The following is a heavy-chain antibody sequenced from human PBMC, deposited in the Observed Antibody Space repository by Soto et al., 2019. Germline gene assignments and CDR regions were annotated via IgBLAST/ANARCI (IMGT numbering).Heavy chain of an antibody. V-gene: IGHV4-59*02. CDR3: ARARYQLLHPYYSGMDV. CDR1: EGSVRSYD. D-gene: IGHD2-2*01. CDR2: IHYSGST. J-gene: IGHJ6*02. Sequence: SWTLALTCTVCEGSVRSYDGSWIRQSPGKGLEWIGYIHYSGSTKSNPSLKSRVTISVDTSRNQVSLKLSSVTAADSAVYFCARARYQLLHPYYSGMDVWGQGTTVPVSS.